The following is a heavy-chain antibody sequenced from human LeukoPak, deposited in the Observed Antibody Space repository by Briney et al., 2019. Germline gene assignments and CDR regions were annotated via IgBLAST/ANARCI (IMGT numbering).Heavy chain of an antibody. D-gene: IGHD3-22*01. Sequence: SETLSLTCTVSGGSISSYYWSWIRQPPGKGLEWIGYIYYSGSTNYNPSLKSRVIISVDTSKNQFSLKLSSVTAADTAVYYCARTDYYDRHFDYWGQGTLVTVSS. V-gene: IGHV4-59*01. CDR1: GGSISSYY. CDR3: ARTDYYDRHFDY. J-gene: IGHJ4*02. CDR2: IYYSGST.